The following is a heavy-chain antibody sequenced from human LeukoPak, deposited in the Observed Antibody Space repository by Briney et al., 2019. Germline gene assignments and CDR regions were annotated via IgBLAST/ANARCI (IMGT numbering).Heavy chain of an antibody. CDR2: INPNSGGT. J-gene: IGHJ5*02. Sequence: ASVKVSCKTSGYSFTDYYMHWVRQAPGQGLEWMGWINPNSGGTSAAQKFQGRVTMTRDASITTVYMEVSWLTSDDTAIYYCARADRLHGGPYLIGPWGQGTLVTVSS. D-gene: IGHD2-21*01. CDR1: GYSFTDYY. CDR3: ARADRLHGGPYLIGP. V-gene: IGHV1-2*02.